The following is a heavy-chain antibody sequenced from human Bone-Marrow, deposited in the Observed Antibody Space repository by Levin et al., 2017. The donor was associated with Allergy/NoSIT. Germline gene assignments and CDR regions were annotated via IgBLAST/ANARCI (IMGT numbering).Heavy chain of an antibody. Sequence: LSLTCAASGFTFRAYGMHWVRQAPGKGLEWVAAIWFDGSEKYYADSVKGRFTISRDNSKNTVSLQMNSLRAEDTAVYYCAREGGDSTGFYSDFWGQGTLVTVSS. CDR2: IWFDGSEK. CDR3: AREGGDSTGFYSDF. J-gene: IGHJ4*02. CDR1: GFTFRAYG. D-gene: IGHD3-22*01. V-gene: IGHV3-33*01.